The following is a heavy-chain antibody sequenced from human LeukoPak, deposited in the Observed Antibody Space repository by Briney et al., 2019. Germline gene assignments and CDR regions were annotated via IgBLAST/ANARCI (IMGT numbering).Heavy chain of an antibody. Sequence: ASVKVSCKVSGYTLTELSMHWVRQAPGKGLEWMGGFDPEDGETIYAQKFQGRVTMTEDTSTDTAYMELSSLRSEDTAVYYCATSPAEQYCGSGRVKSMDVWGQGTTVTVSS. D-gene: IGHD3-10*01. CDR3: ATSPAEQYCGSGRVKSMDV. V-gene: IGHV1-24*01. J-gene: IGHJ6*02. CDR2: FDPEDGET. CDR1: GYTLTELS.